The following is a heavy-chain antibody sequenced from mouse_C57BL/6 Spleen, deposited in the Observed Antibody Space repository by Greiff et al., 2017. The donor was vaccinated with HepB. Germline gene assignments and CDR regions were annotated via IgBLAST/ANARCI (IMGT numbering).Heavy chain of an antibody. V-gene: IGHV1-26*01. D-gene: IGHD2-4*01. J-gene: IGHJ4*01. CDR2: INPNNGGT. Sequence: EVQLQQSGPELVKPGASVKISCKASGYTFTDYYMNWVKQSHGKSLEWIGDINPNNGGTSYIQKFKGKATLTVDKSSSTAYMELRSLTSEDSAVYYCARFGDYDDGDYYAMDYWGQGTSVTVSS. CDR3: ARFGDYDDGDYYAMDY. CDR1: GYTFTDYY.